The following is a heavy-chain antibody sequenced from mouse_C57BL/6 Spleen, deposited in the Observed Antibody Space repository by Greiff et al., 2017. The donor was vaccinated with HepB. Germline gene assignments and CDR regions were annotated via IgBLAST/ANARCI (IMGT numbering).Heavy chain of an antibody. CDR1: GYSITSGYY. J-gene: IGHJ2*01. CDR3: ARMVTTPYFDY. D-gene: IGHD2-2*01. CDR2: ISYDGSN. V-gene: IGHV3-6*01. Sequence: EVQLKESGPGLVKPSQSLSLTCSVTGYSITSGYYWNWIRQFPGNKLEWMGYISYDGSNNYNPSLKNRISITRDTSKNQFFLKLNSVTTEDTATYYCARMVTTPYFDYWGQGTTLTVSS.